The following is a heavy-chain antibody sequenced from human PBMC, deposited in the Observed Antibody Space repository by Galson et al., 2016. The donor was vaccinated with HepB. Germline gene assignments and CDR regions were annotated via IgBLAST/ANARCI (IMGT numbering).Heavy chain of an antibody. Sequence: SVKVSCKASGYTFTSYYMHWVRQAPGQGLEWMGIIYPYDGDTTYAQRFQGRVTMTRDTSTSTVYMELSSLRSDDTGVYYCARHQWPPAFYFYAMDVWGQGTTVTVSS. V-gene: IGHV1-46*01. CDR1: GYTFTSYY. D-gene: IGHD6-19*01. CDR3: ARHQWPPAFYFYAMDV. CDR2: IYPYDGDT. J-gene: IGHJ6*02.